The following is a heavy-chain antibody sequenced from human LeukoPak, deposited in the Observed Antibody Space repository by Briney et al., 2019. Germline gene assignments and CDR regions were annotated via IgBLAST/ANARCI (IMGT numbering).Heavy chain of an antibody. V-gene: IGHV3-23*01. CDR3: ARRNPAYFFATDV. CDR1: AFTFSTYA. D-gene: IGHD2/OR15-2a*01. Sequence: GGSLRLSCAASAFTFSTYAMSWVRQAPGKGLEWVSTISPGGDNTYYADSVRGRFTISRDISKNTLYLQMNSLRVEDSALYYCARRNPAYFFATDVWGQGTTVTVSS. CDR2: ISPGGDNT. J-gene: IGHJ6*02.